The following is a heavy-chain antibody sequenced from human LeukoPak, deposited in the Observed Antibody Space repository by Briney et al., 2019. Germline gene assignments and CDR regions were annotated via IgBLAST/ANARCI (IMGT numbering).Heavy chain of an antibody. D-gene: IGHD5-24*01. J-gene: IGHJ4*02. CDR1: GFSFSTYG. CDR3: AKDGRGGWSGYFGY. Sequence: GGSLRLSCAASGFSFSTYGIHWVRQAPGKGLEWVSVIWHDGSTQFYGDSVKGRFSISRDDSESTVYLQMDSLRVEDTALYYCAKDGRGGWSGYFGYWGEGTLVTVSS. V-gene: IGHV3-33*06. CDR2: IWHDGSTQ.